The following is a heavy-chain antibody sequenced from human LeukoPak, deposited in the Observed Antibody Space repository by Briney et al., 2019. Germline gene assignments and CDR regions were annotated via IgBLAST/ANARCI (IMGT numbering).Heavy chain of an antibody. CDR2: INSDGSGT. Sequence: PGGSLRLSCAASTFTFSDYWMHWVRQAPGKGLVWVSRINSDGSGTRYADSVKGRFTISRDNAKNTLHLQMNSLTAEDTAVYYCARDLMVGSPFDSWGQGTLVTVSS. V-gene: IGHV3-74*01. D-gene: IGHD2-8*01. CDR1: TFTFSDYW. CDR3: ARDLMVGSPFDS. J-gene: IGHJ4*02.